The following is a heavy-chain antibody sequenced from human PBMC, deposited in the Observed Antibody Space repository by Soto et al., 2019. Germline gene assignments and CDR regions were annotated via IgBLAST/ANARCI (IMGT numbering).Heavy chain of an antibody. V-gene: IGHV4-59*01. Sequence: SETLSLTCTVSGGSISSYYWSWIRQPPGKGLEWIGYIYYSGSTNYNPSLKSRVTISVDTSKNQFSLKLSSVTAADTAVYYCARFPFGDYYYGMDVWGQGTTVTVSS. D-gene: IGHD3-10*01. CDR2: IYYSGST. J-gene: IGHJ6*02. CDR1: GGSISSYY. CDR3: ARFPFGDYYYGMDV.